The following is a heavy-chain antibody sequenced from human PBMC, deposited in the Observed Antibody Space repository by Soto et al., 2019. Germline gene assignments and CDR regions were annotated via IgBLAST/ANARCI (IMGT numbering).Heavy chain of an antibody. Sequence: VASVKVSCKASGGTFSSYAISWVRQAPGQGLEWMGGIIPIFGTANYAQKFQGRVTITADKSTSTAYMELSSLRSEDTAVYYCARLLAAAGLIDYWGQGTLVTVSS. D-gene: IGHD6-13*01. CDR3: ARLLAAAGLIDY. CDR1: GGTFSSYA. J-gene: IGHJ4*02. CDR2: IIPIFGTA. V-gene: IGHV1-69*06.